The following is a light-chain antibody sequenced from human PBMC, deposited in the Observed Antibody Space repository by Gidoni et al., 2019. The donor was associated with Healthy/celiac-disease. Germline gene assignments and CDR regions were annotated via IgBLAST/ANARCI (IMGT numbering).Light chain of an antibody. CDR2: SNN. CDR3: AAWDDSLNGPV. CDR1: SSNIGSNT. V-gene: IGLV1-44*01. Sequence: QSVLTQPPSASGTPGQRVTISCSGSSSNIGSNTVNWYQQLPGTPPKLRIYSNNQRPSGVPDRFSGSKSGTSASLAISGLQSEDEADYYCAAWDDSLNGPVFGGGTQLTVL. J-gene: IGLJ7*01.